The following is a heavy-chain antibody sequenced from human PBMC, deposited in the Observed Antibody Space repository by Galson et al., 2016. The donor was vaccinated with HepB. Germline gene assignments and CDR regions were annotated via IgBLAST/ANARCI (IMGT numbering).Heavy chain of an antibody. Sequence: PLSLTCAVSGMTTSSGGYYWSWIRQSPGKGLEWIGCVYYIVNTYYNPSLKSRASISLDTSKNQFSLELSSLTAADTAVYYCARGTGSTLINWFDPWGQGTLVTVSS. CDR3: ARGTGSTLINWFDP. V-gene: IGHV4-30-4*01. J-gene: IGHJ5*02. CDR2: VYYIVNT. D-gene: IGHD1-14*01. CDR1: GMTTSSGGYY.